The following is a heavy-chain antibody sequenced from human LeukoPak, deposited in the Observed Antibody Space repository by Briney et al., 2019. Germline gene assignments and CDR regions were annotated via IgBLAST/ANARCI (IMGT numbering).Heavy chain of an antibody. CDR2: IYYSGST. Sequence: SETLSLTCTVSGGSISSGGYYWSWIRQHPGQGLEWIGYIYYSGSTYYNPSLKSRVTISVDTSKNQFSLKLSSVTAADTAVYYCARGSDYGGRKIDYWGQGTLVTVSS. J-gene: IGHJ4*02. CDR3: ARGSDYGGRKIDY. D-gene: IGHD4-17*01. V-gene: IGHV4-31*03. CDR1: GGSISSGGYY.